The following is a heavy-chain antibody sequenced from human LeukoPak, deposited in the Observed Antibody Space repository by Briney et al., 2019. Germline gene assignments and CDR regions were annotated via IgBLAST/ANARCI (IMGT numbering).Heavy chain of an antibody. CDR2: INPSGGYT. CDR1: AYTFTSYD. CDR3: ARDYQGFDY. V-gene: IGHV1-46*01. D-gene: IGHD2-2*01. J-gene: IGHJ4*02. Sequence: ASVKVSCKASAYTFTSYDMHWVRQAPGKGLEWMGIINPSGGYTSYANYAQKFRGRVTMTKDMSTGTVYMELSSLRSEDTAVYYCARDYQGFDYWGQGTLVTVSS.